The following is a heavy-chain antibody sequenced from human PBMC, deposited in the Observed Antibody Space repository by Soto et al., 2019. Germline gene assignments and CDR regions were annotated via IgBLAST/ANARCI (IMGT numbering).Heavy chain of an antibody. CDR2: IIPILGIA. CDR3: ASIPYSSGWFPMETFDI. J-gene: IGHJ3*02. Sequence: QVQLVQSGAEVKKPGSSVKVSCKASGGTFSSYTISWVRQAPGQGLEWMGRIIPILGIANYAQKFQGRVTITADKSTSTAYMELSSLRSEDTAVYYCASIPYSSGWFPMETFDIWGQGTMVTVSS. D-gene: IGHD6-19*01. V-gene: IGHV1-69*02. CDR1: GGTFSSYT.